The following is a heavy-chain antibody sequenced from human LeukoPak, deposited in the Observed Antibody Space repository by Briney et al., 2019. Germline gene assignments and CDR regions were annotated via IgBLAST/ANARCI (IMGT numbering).Heavy chain of an antibody. CDR2: SGSGGTT. J-gene: IGHJ4*02. CDR1: GFSFNTYG. D-gene: IGHD5-12*01. V-gene: IGHV3-23*01. Sequence: PGGSLRLSCAASGFSFNTYGMTWVRQAPGKGLEWVSGSGSGGTTYFADSVKGGFTISRDNSKNTLYLQMNSPRAEDTAVYYCAKDLGTGYALDYWGQGTLVTVSS. CDR3: AKDLGTGYALDY.